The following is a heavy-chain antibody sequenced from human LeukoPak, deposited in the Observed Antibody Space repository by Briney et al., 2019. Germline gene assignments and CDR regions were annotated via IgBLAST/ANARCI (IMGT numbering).Heavy chain of an antibody. Sequence: PSETLSLTCTVSGGSISSYYWSWIRQPPGKGLEWIGYIYYSGSTNYNPSLKSRVTISVDTSKNQFSLKLSSVTAADTAVYYCARVGDPAYCGGDCYFGWFDPWGQGTPVTVSS. CDR1: GGSISSYY. CDR3: ARVGDPAYCGGDCYFGWFDP. V-gene: IGHV4-59*01. J-gene: IGHJ5*02. D-gene: IGHD2-21*02. CDR2: IYYSGST.